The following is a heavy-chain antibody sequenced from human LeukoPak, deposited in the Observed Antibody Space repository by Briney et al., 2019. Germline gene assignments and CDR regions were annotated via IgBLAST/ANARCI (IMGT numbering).Heavy chain of an antibody. V-gene: IGHV4-39*07. Sequence: SETLSLTCTVSGGSISSSSYYWGWIRQPPGKGLEWIGSIYYSGSTYYNPSLKSRVTISVNTSKNQFSLKLSSVTAADTAVYYCARESLRRATGKYCFDYWGQGTLVTVSS. D-gene: IGHD1-26*01. J-gene: IGHJ4*02. CDR3: ARESLRRATGKYCFDY. CDR2: IYYSGST. CDR1: GGSISSSSYY.